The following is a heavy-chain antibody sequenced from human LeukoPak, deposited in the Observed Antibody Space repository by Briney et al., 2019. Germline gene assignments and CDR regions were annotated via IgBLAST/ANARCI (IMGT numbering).Heavy chain of an antibody. CDR1: GYMFTSHG. CDR2: ITPFNGNT. CDR3: ARGMYSSGWYGSFDY. J-gene: IGHJ4*02. V-gene: IGHV1-18*01. D-gene: IGHD6-19*01. Sequence: GASVKVSCKSSGYMFTSHGIHWLRQAPGQGLEWMGWITPFNGNTNYAQKFQDRVIITRDRSMSTAYMEVSRLTSDDTAVYYCARGMYSSGWYGSFDYWGQGTLVTVSS.